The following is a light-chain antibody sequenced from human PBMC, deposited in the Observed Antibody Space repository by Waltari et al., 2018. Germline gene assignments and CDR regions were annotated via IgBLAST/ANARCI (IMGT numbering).Light chain of an antibody. Sequence: IVLTQSPANPSLSPGERATLPCRASQSVSGYLAWYQQRPGQAPRLLIYDANHRATGIPARFSGSGSGTDFTLTISSLEPEDFVVYYCQHRISWPYTFGQGTKLQI. V-gene: IGKV3-11*01. CDR3: QHRISWPYT. J-gene: IGKJ2*01. CDR2: DAN. CDR1: QSVSGY.